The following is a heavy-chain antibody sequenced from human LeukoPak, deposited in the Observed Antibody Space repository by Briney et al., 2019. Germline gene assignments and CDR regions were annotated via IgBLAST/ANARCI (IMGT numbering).Heavy chain of an antibody. CDR1: GFTFSNYA. CDR3: AGAWWLFTYDEYFQH. CDR2: ISYDGSNK. Sequence: QPGGSLRLSCAASGFTFSNYAMHWVRQAPGKGLEWGAVISYDGSNKYYADSVKGRFTISRDNSKNTLYLQMNSLRAEATAVYYCAGAWWLFTYDEYFQHWGQGTLVTVSS. J-gene: IGHJ1*01. D-gene: IGHD3-22*01. V-gene: IGHV3-30-3*01.